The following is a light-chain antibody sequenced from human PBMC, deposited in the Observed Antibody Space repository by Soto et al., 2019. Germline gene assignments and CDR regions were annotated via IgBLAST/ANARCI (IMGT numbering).Light chain of an antibody. V-gene: IGKV3-15*01. J-gene: IGKJ5*01. Sequence: EIVMAQSPVTLSVSPGERATLSCRASQSVRSTYLAWYQQKPGQAPRLLIFGVSNRAAGIPARFSGSGSGTEFTLTISSLQSEDFAVYYCQQYNLWPPITFGQGTRLETK. CDR1: QSVRSTY. CDR2: GVS. CDR3: QQYNLWPPIT.